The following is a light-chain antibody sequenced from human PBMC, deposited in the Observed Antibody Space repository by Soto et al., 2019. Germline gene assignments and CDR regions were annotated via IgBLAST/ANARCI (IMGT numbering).Light chain of an antibody. J-gene: IGKJ5*01. Sequence: DVEVTQNQSTLSGSVGHRVTITYRASQTISSWLAWYQQKPGKAPRLLIYVASALHSGVPSRFSGSGSGTDFTLTISSLQPEDFATYYCQQANSFPITSAQGARLET. V-gene: IGKV1-12*01. CDR1: QTISSW. CDR3: QQANSFPIT. CDR2: VAS.